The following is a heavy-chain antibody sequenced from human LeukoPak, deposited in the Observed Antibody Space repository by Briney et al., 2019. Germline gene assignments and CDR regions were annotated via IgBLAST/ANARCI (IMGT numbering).Heavy chain of an antibody. CDR1: GGSISSGDYY. D-gene: IGHD5-12*01. CDR3: ARGGYSGYEVGY. V-gene: IGHV4-30-4*01. Sequence: SQTLSLTCTVSGGSISSGDYYWSWIRQPPGKGLEWIGYIYYSGSTYYNPSLKSRVTISVDTSENQFSLKLSSVTAADTAVYYCARGGYSGYEVGYWGQGTLVTVSS. J-gene: IGHJ4*02. CDR2: IYYSGST.